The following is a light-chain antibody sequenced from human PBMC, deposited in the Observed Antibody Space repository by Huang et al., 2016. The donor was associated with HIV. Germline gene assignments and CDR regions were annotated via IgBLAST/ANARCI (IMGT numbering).Light chain of an antibody. CDR3: QQYGTSPPSLT. Sequence: EIVLTQSPGTLSLSPGGRATLSCRASQRGSGTYLAWYQQKPGQAPRLLIYGTSIRASGIPDRFSGSVSATAFTLTISRLEPEDFAVYYCQQYGTSPPSLTFGGGTKVGIK. J-gene: IGKJ4*01. CDR1: QRGSGTY. V-gene: IGKV3-20*01. CDR2: GTS.